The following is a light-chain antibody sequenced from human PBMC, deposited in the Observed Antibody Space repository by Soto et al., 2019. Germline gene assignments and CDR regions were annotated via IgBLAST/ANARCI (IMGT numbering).Light chain of an antibody. CDR2: GAS. Sequence: EIVLTQSPGTLSLSPGERATLSCRASQSVSSSYLAWYQQKPGPTPRLLIYGASRRATGIPDRFSGSGSGTDFTLTISRLEPEDFAVYYCQQYGSSPRTFGQGTKVEIK. CDR3: QQYGSSPRT. J-gene: IGKJ1*01. V-gene: IGKV3-20*01. CDR1: QSVSSSY.